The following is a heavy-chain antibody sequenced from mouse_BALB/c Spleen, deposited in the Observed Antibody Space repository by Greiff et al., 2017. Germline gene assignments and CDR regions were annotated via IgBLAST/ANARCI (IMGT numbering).Heavy chain of an antibody. V-gene: IGHV1-80*01. CDR2: IYPGDGDT. CDR3: ARSYYRYDLAWFAY. D-gene: IGHD2-14*01. Sequence: QVQLQQSGAELVRPGSSVKISCKASGYAFSSYWMNWVKQRPGQGLEWIGQIYPGDGDTNYNGKFKGKATLTSDKSSSTAYMQLSSLTSEDSAVYFCARSYYRYDLAWFAYWGQGTLVTVSA. CDR1: GYAFSSYW. J-gene: IGHJ3*01.